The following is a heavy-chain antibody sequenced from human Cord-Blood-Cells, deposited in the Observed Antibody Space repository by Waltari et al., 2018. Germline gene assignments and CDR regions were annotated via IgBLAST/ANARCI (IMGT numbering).Heavy chain of an antibody. CDR3: ARLRDNRFVDY. CDR2: IYYSGST. CDR1: GGSISSSSYY. J-gene: IGHJ4*02. D-gene: IGHD1-1*01. Sequence: QLQLQESGPGLVKPSETLSLTCTVSGGSISSSSYYWGWIRQPPGKGLEWIGSIYYSGSTYYNPSLKSRVTISVDTSKNQFTLKLSSVTAADTAVYYCARLRDNRFVDYWGQGTLVTVSS. V-gene: IGHV4-39*01.